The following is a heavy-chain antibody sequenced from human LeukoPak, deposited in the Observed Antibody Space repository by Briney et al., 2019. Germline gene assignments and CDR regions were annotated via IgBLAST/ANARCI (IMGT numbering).Heavy chain of an antibody. CDR3: ARESYYDSSGYTTTNY. CDR1: GGSISSGSYY. J-gene: IGHJ4*02. Sequence: SQTLSLTCTVSGGSISSGSYYWSWIRQPAGKGLEYIGRISTSGSTNCNPSLKSRVTIPVDTSKNQFSLKLSSVTAADTAVYYCARESYYDSSGYTTTNYWGQGTLVTVSS. CDR2: ISTSGST. D-gene: IGHD3-22*01. V-gene: IGHV4-61*02.